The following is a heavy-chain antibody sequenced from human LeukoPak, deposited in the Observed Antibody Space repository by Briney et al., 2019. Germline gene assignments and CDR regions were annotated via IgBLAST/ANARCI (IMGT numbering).Heavy chain of an antibody. D-gene: IGHD1-1*01. CDR3: ARSGGVQLEHYYYYGMDV. CDR2: IIPIFGTA. Sequence: SVKVSCKASGGTFSSYAISWVRQAPGQGLEWMGGIIPIFGTANYARKFQGRVTITTDESTSTAYMELSSLRSEDTAVYYCARSGGVQLEHYYYYGMDVWGQGTTVTVSS. V-gene: IGHV1-69*05. J-gene: IGHJ6*02. CDR1: GGTFSSYA.